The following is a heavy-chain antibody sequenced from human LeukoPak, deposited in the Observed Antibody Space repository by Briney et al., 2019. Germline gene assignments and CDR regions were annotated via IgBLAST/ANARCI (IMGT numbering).Heavy chain of an antibody. CDR1: GFTFSDYY. D-gene: IGHD2-2*01. CDR2: ISSSGSTI. CDR3: ARGGSSTTLYQTIGY. J-gene: IGHJ4*02. V-gene: IGHV3-11*01. Sequence: PGTSLRLSCAASGFTFSDYYMSWIRQAPGKGLEWVSYISSSGSTIYYADSVKGRFTISRDNAKNSLYLQMNSLRAEDTAVYYCARGGSSTTLYQTIGYWGQGTLVTVSS.